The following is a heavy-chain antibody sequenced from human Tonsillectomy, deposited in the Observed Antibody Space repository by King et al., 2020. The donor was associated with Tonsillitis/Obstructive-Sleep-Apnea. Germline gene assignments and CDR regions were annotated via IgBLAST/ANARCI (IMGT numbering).Heavy chain of an antibody. CDR3: AEGLRGTVGLFGKGG. V-gene: IGHV3-33*01. CDR2: IWYDGSNK. CDR1: GFTFSSYA. J-gene: IGHJ6*02. Sequence: HVQLVESGGGVVQPGRSLRLSCAASGFTFSSYAMHWVRQAPGKGLKWVAVIWYDGSNKYYADSVKGRFTISRDNIKNTLYLQMNSLRAEDTAVYYCAEGLRGTVGLFGKGGWGPGTPVTGSS. D-gene: IGHD3-16*01.